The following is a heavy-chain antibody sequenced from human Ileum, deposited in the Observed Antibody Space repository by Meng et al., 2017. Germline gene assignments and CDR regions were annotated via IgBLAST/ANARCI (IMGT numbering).Heavy chain of an antibody. J-gene: IGHJ4*02. CDR2: AST. CDR1: GGSVSSAGYQ. CDR3: ARDHWGSLDY. D-gene: IGHD7-27*01. Sequence: QGRLKESGPGLVRPSETLSLICTVSGGSVSSAGYQWGWIRQPPGKGLEWIGYASTNYNPSLKSRVTISLDTSKNQFSLKLSSVTAADTAVYYCARDHWGSLDYWGQGILVTVSS. V-gene: IGHV4-61*08.